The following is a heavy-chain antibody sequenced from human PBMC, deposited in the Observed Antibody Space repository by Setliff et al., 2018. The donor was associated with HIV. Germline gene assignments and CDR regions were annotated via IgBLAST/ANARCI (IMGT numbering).Heavy chain of an antibody. D-gene: IGHD5-12*01. J-gene: IGHJ4*02. CDR3: ARQVSIPGVAITPVDY. CDR1: GGSVNSGNYH. CDR2: IYTSGSP. Sequence: SETLSLTCSVSGGSVNSGNYHWAWIRQPAGKGLEWIGHIYTSGSPHYKSSLTSRLTISLDTSRNQFSLKLTSVTAADSAIYYCARQVSIPGVAITPVDYWGQGALVTVSS. V-gene: IGHV4-61*09.